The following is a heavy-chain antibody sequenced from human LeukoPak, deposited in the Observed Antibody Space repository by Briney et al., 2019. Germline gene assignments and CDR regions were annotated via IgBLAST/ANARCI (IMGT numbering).Heavy chain of an antibody. CDR1: GGTFSSYA. CDR2: INPNSGGT. D-gene: IGHD3-10*01. Sequence: ASVKVSCKASGGTFSSYAISWVRQAPGQGLEWMGWINPNSGGTNYAQKFQGRVTMTRDTSISTAYMELRRLRSDDTAVYYCARDYYDSGRQRPYNWFDPWGQGTLVTVSS. J-gene: IGHJ5*02. CDR3: ARDYYDSGRQRPYNWFDP. V-gene: IGHV1-2*02.